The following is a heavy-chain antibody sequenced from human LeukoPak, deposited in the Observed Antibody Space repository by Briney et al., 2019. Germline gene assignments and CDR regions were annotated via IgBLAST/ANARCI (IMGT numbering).Heavy chain of an antibody. CDR1: GFTLSSFG. D-gene: IGHD6-13*01. V-gene: IGHV3-7*01. CDR2: IKQDGRER. Sequence: GGSLRLFCGASGFTLSSFGVSWVRHTRGKGLEGVANIKQDGRERYYVDPVKGRFTISRDNARNSLYLQMNSLRAEDTAVYYWASIPGGKPAALEFVLRGRGTLVTVSS. J-gene: IGHJ2*01. CDR3: ASIPGGKPAALEFVL.